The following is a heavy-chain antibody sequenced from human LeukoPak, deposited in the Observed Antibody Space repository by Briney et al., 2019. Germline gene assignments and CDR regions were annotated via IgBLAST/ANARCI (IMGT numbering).Heavy chain of an antibody. V-gene: IGHV3-7*01. Sequence: PGGSLRLSCAGSGFTFGSYWMSWVRQAPGKGLEWAANIKQDGREKYYVDSVKGRFTISRDDAKNSLYLQMNSLRAEDTAVYYCARLDYGSCFEYWGQGTLVTVSS. J-gene: IGHJ4*02. D-gene: IGHD4-17*01. CDR2: IKQDGREK. CDR1: GFTFGSYW. CDR3: ARLDYGSCFEY.